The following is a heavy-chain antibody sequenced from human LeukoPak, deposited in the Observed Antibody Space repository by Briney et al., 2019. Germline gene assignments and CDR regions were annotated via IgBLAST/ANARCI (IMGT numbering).Heavy chain of an antibody. CDR1: GGSISSYY. Sequence: SETLSLTCTVSGGSISSYYWSWIRQPPGKGLEWIGYIYYSGSTNYNPSLKSRVTMSVDTSKNQFSLKLSSVTAADTALYYCARELYSSGWYGFDYWGQGTPVTVSS. D-gene: IGHD6-19*01. CDR2: IYYSGST. J-gene: IGHJ4*02. CDR3: ARELYSSGWYGFDY. V-gene: IGHV4-59*12.